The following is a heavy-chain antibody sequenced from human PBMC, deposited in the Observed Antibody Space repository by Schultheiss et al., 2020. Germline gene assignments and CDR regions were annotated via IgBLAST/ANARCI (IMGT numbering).Heavy chain of an antibody. V-gene: IGHV4-39*01. Sequence: SQTLSLTCTVSGGSISSSSYYWGWIRQPPGKGLEWIGSIYYSGSTYYNPSLKSRVTISVDTSKNQFSLKLSSVTAADTAVYYCAAGEWLGLDYWGQGTLVTVSS. CDR1: GGSISSSSYY. CDR3: AAGEWLGLDY. J-gene: IGHJ4*02. D-gene: IGHD3-3*01. CDR2: IYYSGST.